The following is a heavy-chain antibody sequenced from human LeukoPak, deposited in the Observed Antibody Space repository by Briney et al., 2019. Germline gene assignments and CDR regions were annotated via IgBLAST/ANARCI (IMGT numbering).Heavy chain of an antibody. Sequence: GGSLRLACAASGFSFSSYGMHWVRQAPGKGLDWVALIWYDGSNENYADSVKGRFTISRDNSKNTLYLQMNSLRAEDTAVYYCARELGIVVVPAALPPDYWGQGTLVTVSS. J-gene: IGHJ4*02. CDR1: GFSFSSYG. D-gene: IGHD2-2*03. CDR3: ARELGIVVVPAALPPDY. V-gene: IGHV3-33*01. CDR2: IWYDGSNE.